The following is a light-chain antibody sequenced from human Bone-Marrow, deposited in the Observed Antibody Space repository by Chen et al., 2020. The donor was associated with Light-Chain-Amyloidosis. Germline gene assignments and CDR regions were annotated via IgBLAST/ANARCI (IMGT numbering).Light chain of an antibody. V-gene: IGKV1-8*01. Sequence: AIRMTQSPSSFPASTGDRVTITCRASQGISSYFAWYQQKPGKAPKLLIYAASTLQSGVPSRFSGSGSGTDFTLTITCLQSEDFATYYCQQYYSYPLTFGQGTKVEIK. J-gene: IGKJ1*01. CDR3: QQYYSYPLT. CDR2: AAS. CDR1: QGISSY.